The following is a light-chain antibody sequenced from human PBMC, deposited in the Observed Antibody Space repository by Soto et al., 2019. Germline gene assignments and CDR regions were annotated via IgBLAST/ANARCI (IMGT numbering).Light chain of an antibody. CDR3: GTWDSSLSGGQGV. CDR2: DNN. V-gene: IGLV1-51*01. J-gene: IGLJ2*01. Sequence: QSVLTQPPSVSAAPGQKVTISCSGSSSNIGNNYVSWYQQLPGTAPKLLIYDNNKRPSGIPDRFSGSKSGTSATLGITGLQTGDEADYYCGTWDSSLSGGQGVFGGGTKLTVL. CDR1: SSNIGNNY.